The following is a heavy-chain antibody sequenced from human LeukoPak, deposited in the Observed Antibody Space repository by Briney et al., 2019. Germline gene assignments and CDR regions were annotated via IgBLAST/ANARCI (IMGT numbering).Heavy chain of an antibody. CDR1: GFTFSSYG. D-gene: IGHD2-15*01. CDR2: IRYDGSNK. V-gene: IGHV3-30*02. Sequence: GGSLRLSCAASGFTFSSYGMHWVRQAPGKGLEWVAFIRYDGSNKYYADSVKGRFTISRDNSKNTLYLQMNSLRAEDTAVYYCARAARYWFDPWGQGTLVTVSS. J-gene: IGHJ5*02. CDR3: ARAARYWFDP.